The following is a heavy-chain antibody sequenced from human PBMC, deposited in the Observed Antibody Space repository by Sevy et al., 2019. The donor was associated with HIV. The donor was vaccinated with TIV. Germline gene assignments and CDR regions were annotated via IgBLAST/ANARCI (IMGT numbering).Heavy chain of an antibody. CDR3: ARDPRMYGDYLLAYFDY. CDR2: IGYDGSNK. CDR1: GFTPSTYG. J-gene: IGHJ4*02. D-gene: IGHD2-8*01. Sequence: GGSLRLSCAASGFTPSTYGMHWVRQAPGKGLEWVAVIGYDGSNKYHADSVKDRFTISRDNSKNTLFLQMDSLRAEDTAVYYCARDPRMYGDYLLAYFDYWGQGTLVTVSS. V-gene: IGHV3-33*01.